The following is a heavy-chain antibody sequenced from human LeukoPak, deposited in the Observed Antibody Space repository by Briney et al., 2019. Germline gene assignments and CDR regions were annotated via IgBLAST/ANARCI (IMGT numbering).Heavy chain of an antibody. D-gene: IGHD6-19*01. CDR2: IYHSGST. J-gene: IGHJ4*02. V-gene: IGHV4-38-2*01. CDR3: ARAAVYSSPFDY. Sequence: SKTLSLTCAVSGYSISSGYYWGWLRQPPGKGLEWIGSIYHSGSTYYTPSLKSRVTISVDTSKNQFSLKLSSVTAADTAVYYCARAAVYSSPFDYWGQGALVTVSS. CDR1: GYSISSGYY.